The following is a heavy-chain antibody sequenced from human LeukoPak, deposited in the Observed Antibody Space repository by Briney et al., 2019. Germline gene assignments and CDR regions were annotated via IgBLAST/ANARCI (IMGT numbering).Heavy chain of an antibody. D-gene: IGHD2/OR15-2a*01. CDR1: GFTFDDYA. J-gene: IGHJ4*02. CDR3: AKDHGGSINFLFDY. Sequence: GRSLRLSCAASGFTFDDYAMHWVRQAPGKGLEWVSGISWNSGSIGYADSVKGRFTISRDNAKNSLYLQMNSLRAEDTALYYCAKDHGGSINFLFDYWGQGTLVTVSS. V-gene: IGHV3-9*01. CDR2: ISWNSGSI.